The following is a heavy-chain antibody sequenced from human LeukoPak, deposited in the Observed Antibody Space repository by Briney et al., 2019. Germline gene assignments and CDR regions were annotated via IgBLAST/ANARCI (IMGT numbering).Heavy chain of an antibody. Sequence: GGSLRLSCAASGFTFRSYAMSWVRQAPGKGLEWVSSISFDASGTYYADSVKGRFTISRDSSKYTLYLQMNSLRAEDTALYYCARRDNSAWYSLDYWGQGNLVTVSS. CDR1: GFTFRSYA. V-gene: IGHV3-23*01. J-gene: IGHJ4*02. D-gene: IGHD6-19*01. CDR3: ARRDNSAWYSLDY. CDR2: ISFDASGT.